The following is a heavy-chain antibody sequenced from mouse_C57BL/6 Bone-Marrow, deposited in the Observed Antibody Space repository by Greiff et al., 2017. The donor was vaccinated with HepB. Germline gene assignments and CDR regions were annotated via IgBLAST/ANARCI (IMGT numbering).Heavy chain of an antibody. CDR3: ARIVGDYGAWFAY. CDR1: GFSLSTFGMG. J-gene: IGHJ3*01. Sequence: QVTLKVSGPGLLQPSQSLSLTCSFSGFSLSTFGMGVGWIRQPPGKGLEWLAHIWWDDAKYYNPALKSRHTISKDTSKNQVFRKIANVDTADTATYYCARIVGDYGAWFAYWGQGTLVTVSA. V-gene: IGHV8-8*01. CDR2: IWWDDAK. D-gene: IGHD2-4*01.